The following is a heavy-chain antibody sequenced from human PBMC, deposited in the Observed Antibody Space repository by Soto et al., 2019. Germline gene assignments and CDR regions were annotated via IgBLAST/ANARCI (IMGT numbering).Heavy chain of an antibody. Sequence: QVQLVQSGPEVKKPGSSVKVSCEASGGTFSNFAVNWVRQAPGQGLEWVGGIIPLFNVAKYAQKFEGRVSIVSDDDTSTASRDLSSLRPDDTAADYCAASARVFLGYDYTDTEGLEIWGQGTLVTVSS. CDR3: AASARVFLGYDYTDTEGLEI. V-gene: IGHV1-69*01. J-gene: IGHJ4*01. D-gene: IGHD4-4*01. CDR1: GGTFSNFA. CDR2: IIPLFNVA.